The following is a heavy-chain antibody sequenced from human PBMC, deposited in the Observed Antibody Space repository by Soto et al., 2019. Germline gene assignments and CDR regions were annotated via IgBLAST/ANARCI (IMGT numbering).Heavy chain of an antibody. Sequence: SESLSLTCAVYGGSFSGYYWSWMRQPQGKGLEWIGEINHSGSTNYNPSLKSRVTISVDTSKNQSSLKLSSVTAADTAVYYCARGGYVYDFWSGYLGSAWFDPWGQGTLVTVSS. CDR1: GGSFSGYY. J-gene: IGHJ5*02. CDR3: ARGGYVYDFWSGYLGSAWFDP. CDR2: INHSGST. D-gene: IGHD3-3*01. V-gene: IGHV4-34*01.